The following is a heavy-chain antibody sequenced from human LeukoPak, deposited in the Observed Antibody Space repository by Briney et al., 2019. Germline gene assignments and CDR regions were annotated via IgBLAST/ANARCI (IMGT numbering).Heavy chain of an antibody. CDR2: IKHDGSEE. CDR1: GLTFSSHW. J-gene: IGHJ4*02. V-gene: IGHV3-7*01. D-gene: IGHD1-26*01. Sequence: GGSLRLSCAASGLTFSSHWMSWVRQAPGKGLEWVANIKHDGSEEYYVDSPKGRFTISRDNAKNSLYLQMNSLRAEDTAVYYCARVVPGLGKAWDYFDYWGQGTLVTVSS. CDR3: ARVVPGLGKAWDYFDY.